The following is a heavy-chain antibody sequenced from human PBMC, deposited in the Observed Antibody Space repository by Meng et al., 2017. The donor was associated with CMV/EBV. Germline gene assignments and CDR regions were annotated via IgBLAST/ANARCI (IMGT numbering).Heavy chain of an antibody. D-gene: IGHD2-2*01. CDR2: INHSGST. CDR1: GGSFSGYY. J-gene: IGHJ6*02. CDR3: ARYGMGAPAFGDYYYYGMDV. Sequence: GSLRLSCAVYGGSFSGYYWSWIRQPPGKGLEWIGEINHSGSTNYNPSLKSRVTISVDTFKNQFSLKLSSVTAADTAVYYCARYGMGAPAFGDYYYYGMDVWGQGTTVTVSS. V-gene: IGHV4-34*01.